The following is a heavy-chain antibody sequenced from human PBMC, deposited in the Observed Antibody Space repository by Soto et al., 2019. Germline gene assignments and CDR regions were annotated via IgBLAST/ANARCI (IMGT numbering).Heavy chain of an antibody. Sequence: QVQLVQSGAEVKKPGASVKVSCKASGYTFTSYDINWVRQATGQGLEWMGWMNPNSGNTGSAQKFQGRVTMTRNTSISTAYMELSSLRSEDTAVYYCATDFSGYSYGSYYFDYWGQGTLVTVSS. CDR3: ATDFSGYSYGSYYFDY. D-gene: IGHD5-18*01. V-gene: IGHV1-8*01. CDR2: MNPNSGNT. CDR1: GYTFTSYD. J-gene: IGHJ4*02.